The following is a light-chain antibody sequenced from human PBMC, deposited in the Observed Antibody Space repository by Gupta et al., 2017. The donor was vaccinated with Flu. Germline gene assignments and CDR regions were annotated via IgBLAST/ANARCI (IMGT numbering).Light chain of an antibody. J-gene: IGKJ4*01. CDR3: QQRYSTPALT. V-gene: IGKV1-39*01. Sequence: DIQMPQSASSLYESVGDRVTITGRASHSISSYLNWYQQKPGKATKLLIYAASSLQSGGPSRFSGSGAGTDVTLTISSLQPEDFAAYYCQQRYSTPALTFGGGTKVEIK. CDR2: AAS. CDR1: HSISSY.